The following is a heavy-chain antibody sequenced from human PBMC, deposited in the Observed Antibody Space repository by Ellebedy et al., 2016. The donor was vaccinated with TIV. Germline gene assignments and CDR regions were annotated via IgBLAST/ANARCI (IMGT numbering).Heavy chain of an antibody. CDR1: GYNFTIYW. CDR2: IYPADSDT. V-gene: IGHV5-51*01. CDR3: VRIVAAAADY. Sequence: GESLKISCKGSGYNFTIYWIAWVRQMPGKGLEWMGIIYPADSDTTYNPSFQGQVTISADKSISTAYLQWSSLEASDTAMHYCVRIVAAAADYWGQGTLVTVSS. J-gene: IGHJ4*02. D-gene: IGHD6-13*01.